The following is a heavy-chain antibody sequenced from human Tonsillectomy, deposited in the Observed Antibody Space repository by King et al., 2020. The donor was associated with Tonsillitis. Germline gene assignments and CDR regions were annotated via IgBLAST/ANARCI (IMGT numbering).Heavy chain of an antibody. CDR3: ARDGYSSGSR. CDR2: IYSGGRT. Sequence: VQLVESGGGLIQPGGSLRLSCAASGFTVSSNYMSWVCQAPGEVLEWCSGIYSGGRTYYADTGMGRFTISRDNSKNTLYLQMNSLRAEDTAVYYCARDGYSSGSRWGQGTLVTVSS. CDR1: GFTVSSNY. D-gene: IGHD6-19*01. J-gene: IGHJ4*02. V-gene: IGHV3-53*01.